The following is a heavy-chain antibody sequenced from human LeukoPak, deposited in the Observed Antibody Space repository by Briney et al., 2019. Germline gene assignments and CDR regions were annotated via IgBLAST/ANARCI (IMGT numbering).Heavy chain of an antibody. Sequence: GESLKISCKGSGYNFTSYWIGWVRQMPGKGLEWMGIIYPGDSDTRYSPSFQGQVTISVDKSINTAYLQWSSLKASDTAMYYCATARPHRGFDIWGQGTMVTVSS. J-gene: IGHJ3*02. CDR2: IYPGDSDT. CDR3: ATARPHRGFDI. V-gene: IGHV5-51*01. CDR1: GYNFTSYW.